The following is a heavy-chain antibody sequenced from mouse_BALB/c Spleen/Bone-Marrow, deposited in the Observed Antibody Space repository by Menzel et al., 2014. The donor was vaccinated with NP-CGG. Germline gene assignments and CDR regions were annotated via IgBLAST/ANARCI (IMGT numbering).Heavy chain of an antibody. Sequence: EVKLVESGAELVKPGASVRLSCTASGFNIKDTYMHWVKQRPDQGLEWIGRIDPANGNAKHDPKFQGKAAITGETSSNTTYLQLSSLPSKDTAVYYCAIYFYFDHWGQGTTLTVPS. CDR1: GFNIKDTY. V-gene: IGHV14-3*02. CDR3: AIYFYFDH. D-gene: IGHD2-3*01. J-gene: IGHJ2*01. CDR2: IDPANGNA.